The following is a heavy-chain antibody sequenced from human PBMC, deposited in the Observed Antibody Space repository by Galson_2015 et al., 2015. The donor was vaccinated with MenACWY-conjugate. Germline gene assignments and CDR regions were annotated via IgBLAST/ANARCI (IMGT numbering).Heavy chain of an antibody. V-gene: IGHV3-21*06. CDR1: GFTFSFYS. J-gene: IGHJ6*02. CDR3: ARHEPYINVYYYGMDV. D-gene: IGHD4-11*01. Sequence: SLRLSCAASGFTFSFYSMDWVRQAPGKGLEWVSSISSSSSHKNYADSVRGRFTISRDNARNSLYLQMNSLRAEDTAVYYCARHEPYINVYYYGMDVWGQGTTVTASS. CDR2: ISSSSSHK.